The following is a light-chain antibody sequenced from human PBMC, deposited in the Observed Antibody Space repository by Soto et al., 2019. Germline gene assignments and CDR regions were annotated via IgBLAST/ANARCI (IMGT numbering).Light chain of an antibody. CDR1: QSVSANY. V-gene: IGKV3-20*01. Sequence: EIVLTQSPGTLSLSPGERATLSCRASQSVSANYLAWYQQKPGQAPRFLIYGASSRATGIPDRFSGSGSGTEFTLTISRLQPEDFSVYYCQQYGSSPPTFGQGTKVEIK. CDR3: QQYGSSPPT. CDR2: GAS. J-gene: IGKJ1*01.